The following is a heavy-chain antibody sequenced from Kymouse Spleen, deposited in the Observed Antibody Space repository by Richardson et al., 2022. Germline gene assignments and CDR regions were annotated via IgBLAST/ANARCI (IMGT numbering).Heavy chain of an antibody. CDR3: ARVSSGSYYNVDYYYYYGMDV. CDR1: GDSVSSNSAA. V-gene: IGHV6-1*01. D-gene: IGHD3-10*01. J-gene: IGHJ6*02. Sequence: QVQLQQSGPGLVKPSQTLSLTCAISGDSVSSNSAAWNWIRQSPSRGLEWLGRTYYRSKWYNDYAVSVKSRITINPDTSKNQFSLQLNSVTPEDTAVYYCARVSSGSYYNVDYYYYYGMDVWGQGTTVTVSS. CDR2: TYYRSKWYN.